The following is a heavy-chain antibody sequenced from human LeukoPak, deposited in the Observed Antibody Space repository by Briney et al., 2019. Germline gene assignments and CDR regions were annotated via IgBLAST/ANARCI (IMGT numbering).Heavy chain of an antibody. J-gene: IGHJ6*02. CDR3: ARDRVATIYLSSSYGMDV. CDR1: GSSVSSGSYY. CDR2: IYYSGST. V-gene: IGHV4-61*01. Sequence: PSETLSLTCTVSGSSVSSGSYYWSWIRQPPGKGLEWIGYIYYSGSTNYNPSLKSRVTISVDTSKNQFSLKLSSVTAADTAVYYCARDRVATIYLSSSYGMDVWGQGTTVTVSS. D-gene: IGHD5-12*01.